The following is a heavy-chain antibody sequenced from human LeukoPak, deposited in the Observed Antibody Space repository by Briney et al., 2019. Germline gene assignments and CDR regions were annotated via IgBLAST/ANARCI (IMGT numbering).Heavy chain of an antibody. CDR3: AKDRYDSSIVTTYDY. Sequence: GGSMRLSCAASGFTFRSYAMTWVRQAPGKGLEWVSAISGSGSSTYYADSVKGRFTISRDNSKNTLYLQMNSLRAEDTAVYYCAKDRYDSSIVTTYDYWGQGTLVTVSS. V-gene: IGHV3-23*01. D-gene: IGHD3-22*01. CDR1: GFTFRSYA. CDR2: ISGSGSST. J-gene: IGHJ4*02.